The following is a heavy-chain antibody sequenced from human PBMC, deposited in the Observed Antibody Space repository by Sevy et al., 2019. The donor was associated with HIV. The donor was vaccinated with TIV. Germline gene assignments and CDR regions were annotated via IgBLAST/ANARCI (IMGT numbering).Heavy chain of an antibody. CDR1: GFTFSDHY. CDR2: TRNKADSYTT. D-gene: IGHD6-13*01. V-gene: IGHV3-72*01. J-gene: IGHJ4*02. Sequence: GGSLRLSCAASGFTFSDHYMEWVRQAPGKGLEWVVRTRNKADSYTTEYAASVKCRFTMSRDDSKNSLYLQMISLKTEDKGVCYCATHAGIAAAGRVFDYWGQGTLVTVSS. CDR3: ATHAGIAAAGRVFDY.